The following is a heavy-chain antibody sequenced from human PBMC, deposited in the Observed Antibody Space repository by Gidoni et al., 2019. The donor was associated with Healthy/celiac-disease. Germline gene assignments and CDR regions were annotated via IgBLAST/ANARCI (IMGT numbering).Heavy chain of an antibody. V-gene: IGHV3-23*01. J-gene: IGHJ4*02. Sequence: EVQLLESGGGLVQPGGSLRLSCAAAGFTFSSYAMSWVRQAPGKGLEWFSAISGSGGSTYYADSVKGRFTISRDNSKTTLYLQMNSLRAEATAVYYCAKFLYGGNSGNWGQGTLVTVSS. D-gene: IGHD2-21*02. CDR3: AKFLYGGNSGN. CDR1: GFTFSSYA. CDR2: ISGSGGST.